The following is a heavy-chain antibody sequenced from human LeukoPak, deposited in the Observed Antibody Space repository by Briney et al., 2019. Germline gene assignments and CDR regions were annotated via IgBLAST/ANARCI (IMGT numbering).Heavy chain of an antibody. CDR1: GGTFNNSA. V-gene: IGHV1-69*05. D-gene: IGHD4-17*01. J-gene: IGHJ5*02. CDR3: ARDVHGDYGSGWFDP. CDR2: IMPLFGTA. Sequence: SVKVSCKTSGGTFNNSAISWVRQAPGQGLEGLGGIMPLFGTAGYAQKFQGRVTITKGESTRTVYLELTSLTSDDTAVYYCARDVHGDYGSGWFDPWGQGTLVSVSS.